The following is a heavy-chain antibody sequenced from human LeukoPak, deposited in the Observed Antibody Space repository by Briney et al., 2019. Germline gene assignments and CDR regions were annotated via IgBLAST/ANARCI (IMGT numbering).Heavy chain of an antibody. Sequence: SGGSLRLSCAASGFTFSSYPMYWVRQAPGKGLEWVAVISFDGSTKYYADSVKGRFSISRDNSKNTLYLQMNSLRTEDTAVHYCARDGSGIDYWGQGTLVIVSS. J-gene: IGHJ4*02. CDR3: ARDGSGIDY. D-gene: IGHD6-19*01. CDR1: GFTFSSYP. V-gene: IGHV3-30-3*01. CDR2: ISFDGSTK.